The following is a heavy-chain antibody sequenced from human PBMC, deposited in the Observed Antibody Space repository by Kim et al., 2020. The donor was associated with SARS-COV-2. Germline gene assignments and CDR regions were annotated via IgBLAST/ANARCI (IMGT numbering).Heavy chain of an antibody. Sequence: GGSLRLSCAASGFTFSNCAMSWVRQAPGKGLEWVSTITNRGYSTYYADSLVGRFTISRDDSKNTLYLQMNSLRADDTAIYYCAKDLPVPEPGTPPNCFDYWGQGTLVTVSS. J-gene: IGHJ4*02. CDR1: GFTFSNCA. CDR3: AKDLPVPEPGTPPNCFDY. CDR2: ITNRGYST. D-gene: IGHD6-13*01. V-gene: IGHV3-23*01.